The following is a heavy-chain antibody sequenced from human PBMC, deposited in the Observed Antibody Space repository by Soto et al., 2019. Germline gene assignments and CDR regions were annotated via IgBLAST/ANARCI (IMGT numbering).Heavy chain of an antibody. CDR3: ARVIRRICRGGTCYAYYMDV. V-gene: IGHV4-59*01. CDR1: NGSITSYY. D-gene: IGHD2-15*01. CDR2: MFYSGSS. Sequence: PSETLSLTCSVSNGSITSYYWSWVRQPPGKGLEFIGYMFYSGSSNYKPSLKSRVTISLDTSKSQFSLELRSVTAADTAVSYCARVIRRICRGGTCYAYYMDVWGTGTTVTVSS. J-gene: IGHJ6*03.